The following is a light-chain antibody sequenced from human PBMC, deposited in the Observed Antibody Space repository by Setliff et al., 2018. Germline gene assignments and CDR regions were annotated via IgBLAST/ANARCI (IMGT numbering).Light chain of an antibody. J-gene: IGLJ1*01. CDR1: SSDVGAYDD. CDR2: DVS. Sequence: SVLTQPASVSVSPGQSNAISCTGTSSDVGAYDDVSWYKQHPDRAPKLMIYDVSKRPSGVSNRFSGSKSGNTASLTISGPQPEDEADYYCCSYTGTETPDVFGIGTKVTV. V-gene: IGLV2-23*02. CDR3: CSYTGTETPDV.